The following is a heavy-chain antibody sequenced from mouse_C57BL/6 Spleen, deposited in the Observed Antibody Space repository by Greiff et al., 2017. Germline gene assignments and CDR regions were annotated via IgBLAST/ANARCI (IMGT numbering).Heavy chain of an antibody. D-gene: IGHD1-1*01. CDR3: ARDGSTVPHWYFDV. Sequence: EVKLMESGGGLVKPGGSLKLSCAASGFTFSSYAMSWVRQTPEKRLEWVATISDGGSYTYYPDNVKGRFTLSIDNARNNLFLLMSHLTSEDSAMYCCARDGSTVPHWYFDVWGTGTTVTVSS. CDR2: ISDGGSYT. V-gene: IGHV5-4*01. J-gene: IGHJ1*03. CDR1: GFTFSSYA.